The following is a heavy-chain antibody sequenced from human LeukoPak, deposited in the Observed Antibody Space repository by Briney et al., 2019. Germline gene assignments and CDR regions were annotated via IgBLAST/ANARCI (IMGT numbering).Heavy chain of an antibody. D-gene: IGHD3-9*01. CDR2: IYYSGST. V-gene: IGHV4-30-4*01. Sequence: SETLSLTCTVSSGSISSGDYYWSWIRQPPGKGLEWIAYIYYSGSTYYNPSLKSRVTISLDTSKNQFSLKLRSVSAADTGVYYCARAYYDIFNGYYYFDSWGQGTLVTVSS. J-gene: IGHJ4*02. CDR3: ARAYYDIFNGYYYFDS. CDR1: SGSISSGDYY.